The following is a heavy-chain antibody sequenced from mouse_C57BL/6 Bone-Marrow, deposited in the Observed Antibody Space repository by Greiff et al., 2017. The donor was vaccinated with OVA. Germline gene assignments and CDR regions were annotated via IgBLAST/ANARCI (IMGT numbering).Heavy chain of an antibody. D-gene: IGHD3-3*01. Sequence: VKLQESGAELVRPGTSVKVSCKASGYAFTNYLIEWVKQRPGQGLEWIGVINPGSGGTNYNEKFKGKATLTADKSSSTAYMQLSSLTSEDSAVYFCARPTKLGFDYWGQGTTLTVSS. V-gene: IGHV1-54*01. CDR2: INPGSGGT. CDR3: ARPTKLGFDY. CDR1: GYAFTNYL. J-gene: IGHJ2*01.